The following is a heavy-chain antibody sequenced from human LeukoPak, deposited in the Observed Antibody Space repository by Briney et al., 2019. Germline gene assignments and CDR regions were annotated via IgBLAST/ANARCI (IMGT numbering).Heavy chain of an antibody. CDR3: ARTLDDFWSGLSSYYFDY. D-gene: IGHD3-3*01. CDR1: GFSLSTSGMR. V-gene: IGHV2-70*04. J-gene: IGHJ4*02. Sequence: SGPALVKPTQTLTLTCTFSGFSLSTSGMRVSWIRQPPGKALEWLARIDWDDDKFYSTSLKTRLTISKDTSKNQVVLTMTNMDPADTATYYCARTLDDFWSGLSSYYFDYWGQGTLVTVSS. CDR2: IDWDDDK.